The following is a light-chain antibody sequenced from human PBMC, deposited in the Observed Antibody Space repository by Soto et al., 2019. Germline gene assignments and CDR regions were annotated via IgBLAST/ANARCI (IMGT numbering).Light chain of an antibody. V-gene: IGLV4-60*03. CDR2: LERSGRS. CDR1: SGHSASI. Sequence: QSVLTQSSSASASLGSSVKLTCTLTSGHSASIIAWHQQQPGKAPRYLMNLERSGRSNKGSGIPDRFSGSSSGADRYLIISNLQSEDEADYYCETWDSNTRVFGGGTKL. CDR3: ETWDSNTRV. J-gene: IGLJ3*02.